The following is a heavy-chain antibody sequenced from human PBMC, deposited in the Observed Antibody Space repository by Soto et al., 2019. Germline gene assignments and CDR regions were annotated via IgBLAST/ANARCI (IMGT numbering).Heavy chain of an antibody. V-gene: IGHV3-30-3*01. D-gene: IGHD3-22*01. CDR1: GFTISSYA. CDR3: ARDPTYYYDSSGGYWFDP. CDR2: ISYDGSNK. J-gene: IGHJ5*02. Sequence: PGGSLRLSCAASGFTISSYAMHWVRQAPGKGLEWVAVISYDGSNKYYADSVKGRFTISRDNSKNTLYLQMNSLRAEDTAVYYCARDPTYYYDSSGGYWFDPWGQGTLVTVSS.